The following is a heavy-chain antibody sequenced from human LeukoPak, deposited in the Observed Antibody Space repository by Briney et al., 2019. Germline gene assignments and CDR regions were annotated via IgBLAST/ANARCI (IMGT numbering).Heavy chain of an antibody. J-gene: IGHJ4*02. V-gene: IGHV3-23*01. CDR2: ISGSGAGT. CDR3: AKGGGALGFDY. Sequence: GGSLRLSCAVSGFGFSNYAMRWVRQAPGKGLDWVSDISGSGAGTFYADSVKGRFIISRDNSNNTLYLQMNSLRAEDTAVYYCAKGGGALGFDYWGQGTLVTVSS. D-gene: IGHD3-10*01. CDR1: GFGFSNYA.